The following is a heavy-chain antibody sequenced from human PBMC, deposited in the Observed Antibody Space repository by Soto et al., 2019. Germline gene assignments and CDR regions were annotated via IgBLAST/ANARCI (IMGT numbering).Heavy chain of an antibody. V-gene: IGHV4-30-4*01. D-gene: IGHD2-8*01. CDR2: ILYSGTT. CDR3: ARNGALDY. CDR1: GGSMSSGDYY. J-gene: IGHJ4*02. Sequence: QVQLQESGPGLVKPSQTLSLTCTVSGGSMSSGDYYWSWIRQPPGKGLVWIGYILYSGTTNYNPSLESRLTISVDTSKNQFSPKLTSVTAADTAVYYCARNGALDYWGRGTLVTVSS.